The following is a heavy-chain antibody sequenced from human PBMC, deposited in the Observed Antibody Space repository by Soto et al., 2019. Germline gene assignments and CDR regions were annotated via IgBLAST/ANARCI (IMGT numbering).Heavy chain of an antibody. V-gene: IGHV1-18*04. D-gene: IGHD1-26*01. CDR1: GYTFTSYG. CDR3: ARSRNSAVADSFDF. Sequence: ASVKVSCKASGYTFTSYGISWVRQAPGQGLEWMGWISAYNGNTNYAQKLQGRVTMTTDTSTSTAYMELRSLRDDDSAMYYCARSRNSAVADSFDFWGQGTLVTVSS. CDR2: ISAYNGNT. J-gene: IGHJ4*02.